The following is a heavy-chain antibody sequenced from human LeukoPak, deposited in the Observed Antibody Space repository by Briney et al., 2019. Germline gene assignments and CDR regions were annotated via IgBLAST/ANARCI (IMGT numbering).Heavy chain of an antibody. CDR3: AKVDGVVPAAIDPIDY. V-gene: IGHV3-48*01. Sequence: GGSLRLSCAASGFTFSSYSMNWVRQAPGKGLEWVSYISSSSSTIYYADSVKGRFTISRDNAKNSLYLQMNSLRAEDTAVYYCAKVDGVVPAAIDPIDYWGQGTLVTVSS. CDR1: GFTFSSYS. CDR2: ISSSSSTI. D-gene: IGHD2-2*01. J-gene: IGHJ4*02.